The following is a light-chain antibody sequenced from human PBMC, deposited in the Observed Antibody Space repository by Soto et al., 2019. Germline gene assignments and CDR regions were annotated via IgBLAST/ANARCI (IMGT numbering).Light chain of an antibody. CDR2: DAS. Sequence: EIVMTQSPATLSVSPGERATLSCRASQSVSSNLAWYQQKPGQAPRLLISDASTRATGIPARFSGSGAGTEFTLTISSLQSEDFAVYHCQQYHNWPPITFGQGTRLEIK. V-gene: IGKV3-15*01. J-gene: IGKJ5*01. CDR1: QSVSSN. CDR3: QQYHNWPPIT.